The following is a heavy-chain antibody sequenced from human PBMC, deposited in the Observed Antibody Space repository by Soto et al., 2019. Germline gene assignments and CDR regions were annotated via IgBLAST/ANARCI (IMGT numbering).Heavy chain of an antibody. CDR1: GFTVSSNY. Sequence: EVQLVESGGGLVQPGGSLRLSCAASGFTVSSNYMSWVRQAPGKGLEWVSVIYSGSSTYYADSVKGRFTISRHNSKNTLYLQMNSLRAEDTAVYYCAKIAAAGTDAFDIWGQGTMVTVSS. CDR2: IYSGSST. V-gene: IGHV3-53*04. CDR3: AKIAAAGTDAFDI. D-gene: IGHD6-13*01. J-gene: IGHJ3*02.